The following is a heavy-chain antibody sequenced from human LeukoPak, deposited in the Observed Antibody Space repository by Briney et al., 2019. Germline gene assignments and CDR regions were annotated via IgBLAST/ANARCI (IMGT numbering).Heavy chain of an antibody. J-gene: IGHJ4*02. CDR1: GYTFTIYG. CDR3: ARGIIGYYFDY. CDR2: ISAYGNT. V-gene: IGHV1-18*01. D-gene: IGHD2-15*01. Sequence: ASVEVSCKTSGYTFTIYGISWVRQAPGQGLEWMGLISAYGNTNYAQNLQGRVTMTTDTSTSTAYMELRSLRSDDTAVYCCARGIIGYYFDYWGQGTLVTVSS.